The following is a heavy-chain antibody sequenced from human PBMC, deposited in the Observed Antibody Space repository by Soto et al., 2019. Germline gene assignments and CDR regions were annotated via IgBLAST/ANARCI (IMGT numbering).Heavy chain of an antibody. D-gene: IGHD1-1*01. V-gene: IGHV4-31*03. CDR1: GGSISSGGYY. CDR3: AREGTVGPYAGRDYYYGMDV. CDR2: IYYSGTT. Sequence: ASETLSLTCTVSGGSISSGGYYWSWIRQHPGKGLEWIGYIYYSGTTYYNPSLKSRVTISVDTSKNQFSLKLSSVTAADTAVCYCAREGTVGPYAGRDYYYGMDVWGQGTTVTVSS. J-gene: IGHJ6*02.